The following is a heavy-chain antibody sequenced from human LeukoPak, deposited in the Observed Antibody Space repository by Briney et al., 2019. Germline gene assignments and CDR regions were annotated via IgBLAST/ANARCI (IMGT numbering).Heavy chain of an antibody. CDR3: TTAWGYCSGGSCYGPIY. D-gene: IGHD2-15*01. Sequence: PGGSLRLSCAASGFTFSNAWMSWVRQAPGKGLEWVGRIKSKTDGGTTDYAAPVKGRFTISRDDSKNTLYLQMNSLKTEDTAVYYCTTAWGYCSGGSCYGPIYWGQGTLVTVSS. V-gene: IGHV3-15*01. J-gene: IGHJ4*02. CDR2: IKSKTDGGTT. CDR1: GFTFSNAW.